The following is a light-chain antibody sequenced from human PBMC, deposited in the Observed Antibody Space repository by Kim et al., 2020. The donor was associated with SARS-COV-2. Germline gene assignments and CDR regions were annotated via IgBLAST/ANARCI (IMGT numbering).Light chain of an antibody. CDR1: GSNIGTNY. CDR2: RNN. CDR3: SAWDDSLSAVV. V-gene: IGLV1-47*01. J-gene: IGLJ3*02. Sequence: QSVLTQPPSASGTPGQRVTISCSGSGSNIGTNYVYWYQQFPGAAPKLIIHRNNQRPAGVPERFFGSKSGTSASLAISGLRSEDEAGYFCSAWDDSLSAVVFGGGTKVTVL.